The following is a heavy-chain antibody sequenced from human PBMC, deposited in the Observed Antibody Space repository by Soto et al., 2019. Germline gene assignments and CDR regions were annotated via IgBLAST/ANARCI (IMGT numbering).Heavy chain of an antibody. Sequence: SGPTLVNPTETLTLTCTVSGFSLSNARMGVSWIRQPPGKALEWLAHIFSNDEKSYSTSLKSRLTISKDTSKSQVVLTMTNMDPVDTATYYWARIVTIAAAGTCDDWGQGPLGTVSS. CDR1: GFSLSNARMG. CDR2: IFSNDEK. D-gene: IGHD6-13*01. V-gene: IGHV2-26*01. J-gene: IGHJ4*02. CDR3: ARIVTIAAAGTCDD.